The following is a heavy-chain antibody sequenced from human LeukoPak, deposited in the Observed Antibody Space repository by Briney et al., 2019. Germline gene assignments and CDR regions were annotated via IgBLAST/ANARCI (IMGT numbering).Heavy chain of an antibody. Sequence: SVKVSCKASGGTFSSYAISWVRQAPGQGLEWMGRIIPILGIANYAQKFQGRVTITADKSTSTAYMGLSSLRSEDTAVYYCARGVARIPFDYWGQGTLVTVSS. D-gene: IGHD2-15*01. V-gene: IGHV1-69*04. CDR1: GGTFSSYA. CDR3: ARGVARIPFDY. CDR2: IIPILGIA. J-gene: IGHJ4*02.